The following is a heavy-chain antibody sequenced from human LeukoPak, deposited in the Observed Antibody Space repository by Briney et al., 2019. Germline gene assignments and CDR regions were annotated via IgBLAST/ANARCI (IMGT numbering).Heavy chain of an antibody. J-gene: IGHJ3*02. D-gene: IGHD3-22*01. CDR1: GFTFSSYG. CDR2: IWYDGRSK. V-gene: IGHV3-33*01. Sequence: PGGSLSHSRAASGFTFSSYGMHWVRQAPGKGLEWVAVIWYDGRSKFYADSVKGRFIIYRDNSKSTLYLQMNSLRADDTALYYCARDEYYYDSSGYFFYPTVDDAFDIWGQGTLVTVSS. CDR3: ARDEYYYDSSGYFFYPTVDDAFDI.